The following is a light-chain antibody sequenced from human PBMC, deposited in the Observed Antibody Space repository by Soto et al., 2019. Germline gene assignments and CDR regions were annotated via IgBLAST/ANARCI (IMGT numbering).Light chain of an antibody. V-gene: IGLV2-14*01. J-gene: IGLJ2*01. CDR2: DVN. CDR1: SSDVGAYDF. Sequence: QSVLTQPASVSGSPGQSIAISCTGTSSDVGAYDFVSWYQQHPGKAPKVMIYDVNHRPSGVSDRFSGSKSGNTASLTISGLQAEDEADYFCRSYTTTRSVLFGGGTKLTVL. CDR3: RSYTTTRSVL.